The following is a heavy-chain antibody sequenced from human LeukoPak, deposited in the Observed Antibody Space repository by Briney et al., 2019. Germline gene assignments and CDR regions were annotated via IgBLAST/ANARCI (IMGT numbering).Heavy chain of an antibody. CDR3: ARRGRYSTVGAFDY. CDR1: GGSISSSSHY. CDR2: IYYSGSS. D-gene: IGHD1-26*01. Sequence: SETLSLTCTVSGGSISSSSHYWGWFRQPPGKGLEWIGYIYYSGSSFCNPSLKSRVTMSVDTSKNQFSLKLSSVTAADTAVYYCARRGRYSTVGAFDYWGQGTLVTVSS. J-gene: IGHJ4*02. V-gene: IGHV4-39*01.